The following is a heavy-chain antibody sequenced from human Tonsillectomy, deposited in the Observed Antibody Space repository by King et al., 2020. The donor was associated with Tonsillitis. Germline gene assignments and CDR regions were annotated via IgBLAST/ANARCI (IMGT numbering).Heavy chain of an antibody. CDR3: ARDRGEMATLDY. CDR2: IWYDGSNK. V-gene: IGHV3-33*01. Sequence: VQLVESGGGVVQPGRSLRLSCAASRFTFSSYGMHWVRQAPGKGLEWVAVIWYDGSNKYYADSVKGRFTISRDNSKNTLYLQMNSLRAEDTAVYYCARDRGEMATLDYWGQGTLVTVSS. D-gene: IGHD5-24*01. CDR1: RFTFSSYG. J-gene: IGHJ4*02.